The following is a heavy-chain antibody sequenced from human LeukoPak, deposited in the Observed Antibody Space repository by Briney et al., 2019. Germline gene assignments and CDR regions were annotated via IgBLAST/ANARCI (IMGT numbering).Heavy chain of an antibody. Sequence: GGSLRLSCAASGFDFDDYAMHWVRHAPGKGLEWVSGISWDSVTIAYAGPLEGRFTVSRDNAKNSLYLQMDNLRIEDTALYYCVKDPGSHGNYFFDSWGQGAWSPSPQ. CDR3: VKDPGSHGNYFFDS. V-gene: IGHV3-9*01. CDR1: GFDFDDYA. J-gene: IGHJ4*02. CDR2: ISWDSVTI. D-gene: IGHD3-3*01.